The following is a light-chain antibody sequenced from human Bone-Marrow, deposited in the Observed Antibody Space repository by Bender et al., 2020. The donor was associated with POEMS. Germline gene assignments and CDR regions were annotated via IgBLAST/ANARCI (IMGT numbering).Light chain of an antibody. CDR2: DVS. V-gene: IGLV2-14*03. Sequence: QSALTQPASVSGSPGQSITISCTGTSSDIGSYNHVSWYQQHPGKAPKLMIYDVSHRPSRVSSRFSGSRSGNTASLTITGLQGDDEADYYCSAYTSTTTLFGGGTKVTVL. CDR3: SAYTSTTTL. J-gene: IGLJ2*01. CDR1: SSDIGSYNH.